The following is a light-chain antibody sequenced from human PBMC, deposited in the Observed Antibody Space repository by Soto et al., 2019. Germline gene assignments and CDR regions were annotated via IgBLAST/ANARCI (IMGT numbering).Light chain of an antibody. CDR1: SSDVGGYNY. J-gene: IGLJ1*01. V-gene: IGLV2-8*01. CDR3: SSYAGNNNYV. Sequence: QSVLTQPASVSGSPGQSITISCTGTSSDVGGYNYVSWYQQHPGKAPKLMIYEVTKRPSGVPGRFSGSKSGNTASLTVSGLQADDEADYYCSSYAGNNNYVFGTGTKVTVL. CDR2: EVT.